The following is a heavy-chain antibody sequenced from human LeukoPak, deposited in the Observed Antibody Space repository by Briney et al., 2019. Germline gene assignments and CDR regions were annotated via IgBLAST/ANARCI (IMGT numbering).Heavy chain of an antibody. CDR3: ARVGYCSGGSCYEAFDI. J-gene: IGHJ3*02. Sequence: SETLSLTCTVSGGSISSYYWSWIRQPPGKGLEWIGYIYYSGSTNYNPSLKSRVTISVDTSKNQFSLKLSSVTAADTAVYYCARVGYCSGGSCYEAFDIWGQGTMVTVSS. CDR2: IYYSGST. CDR1: GGSISSYY. D-gene: IGHD2-15*01. V-gene: IGHV4-59*01.